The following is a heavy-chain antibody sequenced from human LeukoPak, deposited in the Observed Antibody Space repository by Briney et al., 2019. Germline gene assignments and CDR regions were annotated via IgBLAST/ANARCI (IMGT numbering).Heavy chain of an antibody. CDR2: ICIISSYI. J-gene: IGHJ4*02. CDR3: ARACGGDCYLSDY. D-gene: IGHD2-21*02. CDR1: GFTFSSYS. V-gene: IGHV3-21*01. Sequence: GGSLRLSCAALGFTFSSYSMNWVRQAPGKGLEWVSSICIISSYIYYADSVKGRFTISRDNAKNSLYLQLNSLRVEDTAVYYCARACGGDCYLSDYWGQGTLVTVSS.